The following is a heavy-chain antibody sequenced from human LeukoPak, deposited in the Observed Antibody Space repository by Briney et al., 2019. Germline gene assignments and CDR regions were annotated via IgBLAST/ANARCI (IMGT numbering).Heavy chain of an antibody. CDR3: ARGGGYCSSTSCPEFDY. D-gene: IGHD2-2*01. CDR1: GGTFIIYA. J-gene: IGHJ4*02. V-gene: IGHV1-69*06. CDR2: IITIFGTA. Sequence: GASVTVSFKASGGTFIIYAISWVRQAPGQGREWMGGIITIFGTANYAQKFQGRVTITADKSTSTAYMELSSLRSEDTAVYYCARGGGYCSSTSCPEFDYWGQGTLVTVSS.